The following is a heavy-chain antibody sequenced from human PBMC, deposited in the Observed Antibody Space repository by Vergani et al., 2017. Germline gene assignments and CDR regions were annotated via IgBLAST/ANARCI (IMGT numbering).Heavy chain of an antibody. D-gene: IGHD1-26*01. Sequence: QVQLVESGGNVVQSGTSLRLSCAASGFSFGSYGMHWVRQSPGKGLEWVAVISNDGGNKYYADSVKGRFTSYKDNPVDMLSLQMNSLRAEDTAVYYCARDGWELLDYFYYMDVWGKGTTGTVSS. CDR3: ARDGWELLDYFYYMDV. CDR1: GFSFGSYG. J-gene: IGHJ6*03. V-gene: IGHV3-30*03. CDR2: ISNDGGNK.